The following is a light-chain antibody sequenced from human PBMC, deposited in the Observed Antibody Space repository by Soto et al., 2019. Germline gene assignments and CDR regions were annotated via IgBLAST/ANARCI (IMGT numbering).Light chain of an antibody. V-gene: IGKV1-27*01. CDR2: AAY. J-gene: IGKJ4*01. CDR3: QKYDNAPLS. Sequence: DIQMTQAPSSLSASVGDRVTITCRARQDISTNLAWYQQKPGKVPKLLISAAYTLQSGVPPRFSGSGSGTAFTLTISSLQPEDVATYYCQKYDNAPLSFGGGTKVEIK. CDR1: QDISTN.